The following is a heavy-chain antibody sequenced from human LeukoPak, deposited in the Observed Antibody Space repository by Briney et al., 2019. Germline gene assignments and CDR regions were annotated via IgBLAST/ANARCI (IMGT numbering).Heavy chain of an antibody. V-gene: IGHV3-23*01. J-gene: IGHJ4*02. CDR2: ISGSGGST. CDR1: GFTFSSYA. D-gene: IGHD2-21*01. CDR3: AKDLPPVLLTHGYFDY. Sequence: GGSLRLSCAASGFTFSSYAMSWVRQAPGKGLEWVSAISGSGGSTYYADSVKGRFTISRDNSKNTLYLQMNSLRAEDTAVYYCAKDLPPVLLTHGYFDYWGQGTLVTVSS.